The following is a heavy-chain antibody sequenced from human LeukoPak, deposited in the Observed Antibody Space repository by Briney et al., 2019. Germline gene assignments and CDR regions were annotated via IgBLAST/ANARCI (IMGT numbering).Heavy chain of an antibody. V-gene: IGHV3-30*18. CDR3: AKDPNGDYVGAFDS. D-gene: IGHD4-17*01. CDR2: ISYDGSNK. Sequence: QAGRSLRLSWAAAGFTVSSYGMHWVRQAAGKGLEWVAVISYDGSNKYYADSVKGRFTISRDNSKNTLYLQMNSLRAEDTAVYYCAKDPNGDYVGAFDSWGQGTMVTVSS. CDR1: GFTVSSYG. J-gene: IGHJ3*02.